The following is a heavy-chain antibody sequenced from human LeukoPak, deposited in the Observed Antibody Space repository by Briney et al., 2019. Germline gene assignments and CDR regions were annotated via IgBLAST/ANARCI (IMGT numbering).Heavy chain of an antibody. CDR2: IWYDGSNK. D-gene: IGHD4-17*01. CDR1: GFTFSSYG. Sequence: PGGSLRLSCAASGFTFSSYGMHWVRQAPGKGLEWVAVIWYDGSNKYYADSVKGRFTISRDNSKNTLYLQMNSLRAEDTAVYYCALSMTTVTNDYWGQGTLVTVSS. J-gene: IGHJ4*02. V-gene: IGHV3-33*01. CDR3: ALSMTTVTNDY.